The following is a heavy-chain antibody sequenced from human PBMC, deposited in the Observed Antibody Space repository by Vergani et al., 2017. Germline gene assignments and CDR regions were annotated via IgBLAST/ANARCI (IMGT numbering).Heavy chain of an antibody. D-gene: IGHD6-13*01. V-gene: IGHV1-69*01. J-gene: IGHJ3*02. CDR3: ARDGMHSRNHGAFDI. CDR1: GCTFSSYA. Sequence: QVQLVQSGAEVNKPGSSVKVSCKASGCTFSSYAISWVRQAPGQGLEWLGVIIPIVGTENYAQKFQGRVTSPADESTSTAYMELSSLRAEDTAVYYCARDGMHSRNHGAFDIWGQGTMVTVSS. CDR2: IIPIVGTE.